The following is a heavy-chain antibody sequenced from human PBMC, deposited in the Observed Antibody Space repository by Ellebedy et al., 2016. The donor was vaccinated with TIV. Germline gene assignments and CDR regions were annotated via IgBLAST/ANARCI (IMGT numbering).Heavy chain of an antibody. CDR2: IYYSGNT. CDR1: GGSISSYY. D-gene: IGHD5-18*01. J-gene: IGHJ4*02. V-gene: IGHV4-59*08. CDR3: ARQGYRGYSYGATYTPFDH. Sequence: MPSETLSLTCTVPGGSISSYYWSWIRQRPGKGLEWIGYIYYSGNTNYNSSLKSRVTISVDTSRNQFSLKLSSVTAADTAVYYCARQGYRGYSYGATYTPFDHWGQGTLVTVSS.